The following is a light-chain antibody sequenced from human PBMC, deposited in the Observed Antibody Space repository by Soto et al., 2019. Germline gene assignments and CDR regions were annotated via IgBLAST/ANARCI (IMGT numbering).Light chain of an antibody. V-gene: IGKV4-1*01. J-gene: IGKJ4*01. CDR3: QQYYSSPLT. Sequence: DIVLTQSPDSLSVSLGERATINCKSSQSVLYSSNNRNHLAWYQQKPGQPPKLLFYWASTRESGVPDRFGGSGSGTDFVLTISSLQAEDVAIYYCQQYYSSPLTFGGGTKVEIK. CDR2: WAS. CDR1: QSVLYSSNNRNH.